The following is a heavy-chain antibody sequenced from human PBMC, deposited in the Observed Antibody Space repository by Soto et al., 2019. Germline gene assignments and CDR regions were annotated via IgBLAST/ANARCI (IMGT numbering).Heavy chain of an antibody. Sequence: GASVKVSCKASGYTFTSYAMHWVRQAPGQRLEWMGWINAGNGNTKYSQKFQGRVTITRDTSASTAYMELGSLRSEDTAVYYCASQDYYDSSGYYSFDYWGQGTLVTVSS. V-gene: IGHV1-3*01. J-gene: IGHJ4*02. CDR1: GYTFTSYA. CDR3: ASQDYYDSSGYYSFDY. D-gene: IGHD3-22*01. CDR2: INAGNGNT.